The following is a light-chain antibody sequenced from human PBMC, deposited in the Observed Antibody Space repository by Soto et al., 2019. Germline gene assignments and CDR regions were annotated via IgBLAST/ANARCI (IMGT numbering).Light chain of an antibody. CDR2: GAS. J-gene: IGKJ2*01. V-gene: IGKV3-20*01. Sequence: EIVLTQSPGTLSLSPGERATLSCRASQSVNSNYLSWYQNKPGQAPRLLIYGASSRATGIPDRFSGSGSGTDFTLTISRLEPEDFALYYCQQYGTSLYTFGQGTKLEIK. CDR1: QSVNSNY. CDR3: QQYGTSLYT.